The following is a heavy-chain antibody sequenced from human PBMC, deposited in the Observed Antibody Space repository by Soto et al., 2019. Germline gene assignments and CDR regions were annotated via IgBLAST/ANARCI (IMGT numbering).Heavy chain of an antibody. CDR3: ASSFSRIAVAVDY. V-gene: IGHV4-39*01. D-gene: IGHD6-19*01. CDR2: ICYSGST. Sequence: SETLSLTCTVSGGSISSSSYYWGWIRQPPGKGLEWIGSICYSGSTYCNPSLKSRVTISVDTSKNQFSLKLSSVTAADTAVYYCASSFSRIAVAVDYWGQGTLVTVSS. J-gene: IGHJ4*02. CDR1: GGSISSSSYY.